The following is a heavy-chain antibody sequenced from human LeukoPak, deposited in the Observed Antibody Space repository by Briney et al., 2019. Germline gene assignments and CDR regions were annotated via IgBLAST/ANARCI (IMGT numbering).Heavy chain of an antibody. J-gene: IGHJ4*02. D-gene: IGHD5-24*01. CDR2: IKGDGSQK. CDR3: ARDWRDGYNQVFDY. Sequence: GGSLRLSCAASGFTFSSYWMSWVRLAPGMGLEWVANIKGDGSQKYYVDSVEGRFTISRDNAKSSLYLQMNSLRAEDTAVYYCARDWRDGYNQVFDYWGQGTLVTVSS. V-gene: IGHV3-7*01. CDR1: GFTFSSYW.